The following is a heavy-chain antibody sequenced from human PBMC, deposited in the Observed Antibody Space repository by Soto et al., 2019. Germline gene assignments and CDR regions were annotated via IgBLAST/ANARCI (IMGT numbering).Heavy chain of an antibody. Sequence: SETLSLTCTVSGGSISSSSYYWGWFRQPPGKGLEWIGSIYYSGSTYYNPSLKSRVTISVDTSKNQFSLKLSSVTAADTAVYYCATRPYNWFDPWGQGTLVTVSS. J-gene: IGHJ5*02. CDR1: GGSISSSSYY. CDR3: ATRPYNWFDP. V-gene: IGHV4-39*01. CDR2: IYYSGST.